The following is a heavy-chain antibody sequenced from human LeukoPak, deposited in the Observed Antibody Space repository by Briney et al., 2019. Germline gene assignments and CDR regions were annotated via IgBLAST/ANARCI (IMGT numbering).Heavy chain of an antibody. CDR1: GGSTSSYY. J-gene: IGHJ4*02. CDR3: ARVNKIWEYFDY. D-gene: IGHD1-26*01. Sequence: SETLSLTCSVSGGSTSSYYWSWIRQPPGKGLEWIGYMHYSGSTNYNPSLESRVTISLDTSKNQFSLKLSSVTAADTAVYFCARVNKIWEYFDYWGRGTLVTVSS. V-gene: IGHV4-59*01. CDR2: MHYSGST.